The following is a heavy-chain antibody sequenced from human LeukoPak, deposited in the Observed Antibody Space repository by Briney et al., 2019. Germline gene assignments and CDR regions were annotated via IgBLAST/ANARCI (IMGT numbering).Heavy chain of an antibody. D-gene: IGHD4-17*01. Sequence: SETLSLTCTVSGGSISSYYWSWIRQPPGKGLEWIGYIYYSGSTNYNPSLKSRVTISVDTSKNQFSLKLSSVTAADTAVYYCARTVTTNYYYYYMDVWGKGTTVTISS. CDR1: GGSISSYY. CDR3: ARTVTTNYYYYYMDV. J-gene: IGHJ6*03. V-gene: IGHV4-59*01. CDR2: IYYSGST.